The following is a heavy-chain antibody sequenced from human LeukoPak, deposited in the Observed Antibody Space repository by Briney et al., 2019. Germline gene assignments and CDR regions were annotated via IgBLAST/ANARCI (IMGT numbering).Heavy chain of an antibody. V-gene: IGHV4-4*07. CDR1: GGSISSYY. CDR2: IYTSGST. CDR3: ARDRYYYDSSGYYYFDY. Sequence: SETLSLTCTVSGGSISSYYWSWIRQPAGKGLEWIGRIYTSGSTNYNPSLKSRVTMSVDTSKNQFSLKLSSVTAADTAVYYSARDRYYYDSSGYYYFDYWGQGTLVTVSS. J-gene: IGHJ4*02. D-gene: IGHD3-22*01.